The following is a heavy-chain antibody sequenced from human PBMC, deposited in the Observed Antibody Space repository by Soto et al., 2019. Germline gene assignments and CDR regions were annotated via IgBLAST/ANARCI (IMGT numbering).Heavy chain of an antibody. CDR1: GGTFSSYA. D-gene: IGHD4-4*01. CDR2: IIPIFGTA. V-gene: IGHV1-69*01. J-gene: IGHJ6*02. Sequence: QVQLVESGAEVKKPGSSVKVSCKASGGTFSSYAISWVRQAPGQGLEWMGGIIPIFGTANYAQKFQGRVTITADESTSTAYMELSRLRSEDTAVYYCATREDYSNYPYYYYYGMDVWGQGTTVTVSS. CDR3: ATREDYSNYPYYYYYGMDV.